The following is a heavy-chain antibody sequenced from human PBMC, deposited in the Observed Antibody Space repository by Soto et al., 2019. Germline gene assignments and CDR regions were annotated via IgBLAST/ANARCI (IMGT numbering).Heavy chain of an antibody. V-gene: IGHV3-21*01. CDR1: GFTFSSYS. J-gene: IGHJ4*01. Sequence: LRLSCAASGFTFSSYSMNWVRQAPGKGLEWVSSISSSSSYIYYADSVKGRFTISRDNAKNSLYLQMNSLRAEDTAVYCCARWGEPLSPFGYWGHGTLVTVSS. CDR2: ISSSSSYI. CDR3: ARWGEPLSPFGY. D-gene: IGHD2-21*01.